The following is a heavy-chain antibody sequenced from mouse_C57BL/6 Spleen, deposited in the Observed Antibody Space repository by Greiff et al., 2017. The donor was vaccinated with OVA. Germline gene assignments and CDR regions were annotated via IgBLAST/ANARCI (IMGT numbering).Heavy chain of an antibody. CDR3: ARYLTGAYFDY. Sequence: EVKLVESGGGLVQPGGSLSLSCAASGFTFTDYYMSWVRQPPGKALEWLGFIRNKANGYTTEYSASVKGRFTISRDNSQSILYLQMKALRAEDSATYYCARYLTGAYFDYWGQGTTLTVSS. V-gene: IGHV7-3*01. CDR1: GFTFTDYY. CDR2: IRNKANGYTT. J-gene: IGHJ2*01. D-gene: IGHD4-1*01.